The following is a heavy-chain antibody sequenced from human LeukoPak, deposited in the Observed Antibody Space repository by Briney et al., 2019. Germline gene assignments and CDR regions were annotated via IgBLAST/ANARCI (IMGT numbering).Heavy chain of an antibody. CDR3: AKDQWAGEMATILVSYFDY. D-gene: IGHD5-24*01. J-gene: IGHJ4*02. CDR2: ISGSGGST. Sequence: PGGSLRLSCAASGFTFSSYAMSWVRQAPGKGLEWVSAISGSGGSTYYADSVKGRFTISRDNSKNTLYLQMNSLRAEDTAVYYCAKDQWAGEMATILVSYFDYWGQGTLVTVSS. CDR1: GFTFSSYA. V-gene: IGHV3-23*01.